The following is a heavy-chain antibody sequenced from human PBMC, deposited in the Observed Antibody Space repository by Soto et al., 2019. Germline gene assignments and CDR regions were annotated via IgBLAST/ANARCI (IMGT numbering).Heavy chain of an antibody. CDR3: ASSSPARKMTTVTTYDY. Sequence: VASVKVSCKASGYTFTSYYMHWVRQAPGQGLEWMGIINPSGGSTGYAQKFQGRVTMTRDTSTSTVYMELSSLRSEDTAVYYCASSSPARKMTTVTTYDYWGQGTLVTVSS. V-gene: IGHV1-46*03. CDR2: INPSGGST. CDR1: GYTFTSYY. J-gene: IGHJ4*02. D-gene: IGHD4-17*01.